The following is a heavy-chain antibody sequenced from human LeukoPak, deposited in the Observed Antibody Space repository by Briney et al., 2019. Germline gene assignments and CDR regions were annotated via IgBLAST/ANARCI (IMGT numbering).Heavy chain of an antibody. CDR3: ARVRFGELLSSPYYYYGMDV. D-gene: IGHD3-10*01. CDR2: INHSGST. V-gene: IGHV4-34*01. Sequence: PSETLSLTCAVYGGSFSGYYWGWIRQPPGKGLEWIGEINHSGSTNYNPSLKSRVTISVDTSKNQFSLKLSSVTAADTAVYYCARVRFGELLSSPYYYYGMDVWGQGTTVTVSS. J-gene: IGHJ6*02. CDR1: GGSFSGYY.